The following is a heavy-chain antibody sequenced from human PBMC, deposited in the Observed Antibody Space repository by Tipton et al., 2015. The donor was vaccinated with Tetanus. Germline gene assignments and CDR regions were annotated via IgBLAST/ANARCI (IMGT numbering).Heavy chain of an antibody. CDR3: AREDLDHFDY. J-gene: IGHJ4*02. Sequence: TLSLTCTVSGVSITGGSYYWTWIRQHPGKGLEWIGNIYYSGSTYYNPSLKSRFTISVDNSKNQFSLKVTSVTAADTAVYFCAREDLDHFDYWGQGTRVTVSS. CDR2: IYYSGST. CDR1: GVSITGGSYY. V-gene: IGHV4-31*03.